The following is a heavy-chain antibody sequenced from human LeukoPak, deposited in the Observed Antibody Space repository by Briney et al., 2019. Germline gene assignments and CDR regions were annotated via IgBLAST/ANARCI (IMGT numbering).Heavy chain of an antibody. D-gene: IGHD5-12*01. CDR1: GYTLTELS. CDR2: FDPEDGET. CDR3: ARVRYSGYDFRRSGMDYYYYYMDV. V-gene: IGHV1-24*01. Sequence: GASVKVSCKVSGYTLTELSMHWVRQAPGKGLEWMGGFDPEDGETIYAQKFQGRVTMTEDTSTDTAYMELSSLRSEDTAVYYCARVRYSGYDFRRSGMDYYYYYMDVWGKGTTVTISS. J-gene: IGHJ6*03.